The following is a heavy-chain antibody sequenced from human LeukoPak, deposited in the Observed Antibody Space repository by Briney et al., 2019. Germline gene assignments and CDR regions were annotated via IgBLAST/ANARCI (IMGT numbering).Heavy chain of an antibody. J-gene: IGHJ4*02. CDR2: IYTPGSA. D-gene: IGHD2/OR15-2a*01. CDR3: ASTFQGNFDY. V-gene: IGHV4-4*07. Sequence: PSETLSLTCTVSGGSISNYYWSWIRQPAGKGLEWIGRIYTPGSANYNPSLKSRVTMSLDTSKNLFSLKLNSVTAADTAVYYCASTFQGNFDYWGQGTLVTVSS. CDR1: GGSISNYY.